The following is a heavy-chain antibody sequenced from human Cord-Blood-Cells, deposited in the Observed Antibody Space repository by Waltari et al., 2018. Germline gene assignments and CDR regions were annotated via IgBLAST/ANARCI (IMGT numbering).Heavy chain of an antibody. CDR1: GYTLTELS. Sequence: QVQLVQPGAEVKKPGASVKVSCKVSGYTLTELSMHWVRQAPGKGLEWMGGFDPEDGETSYEQEFQGRVTMTEDTSTDTAYMERSSLRSEDTALYYCATAVEYCSSTSCYAFDIWGQGTMVTVSS. J-gene: IGHJ3*02. CDR2: FDPEDGET. D-gene: IGHD2-2*01. V-gene: IGHV1-24*01. CDR3: ATAVEYCSSTSCYAFDI.